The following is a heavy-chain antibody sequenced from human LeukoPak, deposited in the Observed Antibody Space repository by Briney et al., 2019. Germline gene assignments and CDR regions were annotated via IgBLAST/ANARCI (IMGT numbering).Heavy chain of an antibody. J-gene: IGHJ4*02. CDR1: GDSISSNSYL. Sequence: SETLSLTCTVSGDSISSNSYLWGWIRQPPGKGLEWIGSIFYGLNTYYNPSLKSRVTISVDASMTQFSLKLSSVTAADTAVYYCAGEIKMIGFYWGQGALVTVSS. D-gene: IGHD2-21*01. CDR2: IFYGLNT. V-gene: IGHV4-39*07. CDR3: AGEIKMIGFY.